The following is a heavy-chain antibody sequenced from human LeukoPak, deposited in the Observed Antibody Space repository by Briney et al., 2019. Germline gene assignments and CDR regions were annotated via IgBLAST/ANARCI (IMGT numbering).Heavy chain of an antibody. CDR1: GGTFSSYA. CDR2: IIPIFGTA. CDR3: AIPLGGPYYYYMDV. V-gene: IGHV1-69*05. Sequence: SVKVSCKASGGTFSSYAISWVRQAPGQGLEWMGGIIPIFGTANYAQKFQGRVTITRNTSISTAYMELSSLRSEDTAVYYCAIPLGGPYYYYMDVWGKGTTVTVSS. J-gene: IGHJ6*03.